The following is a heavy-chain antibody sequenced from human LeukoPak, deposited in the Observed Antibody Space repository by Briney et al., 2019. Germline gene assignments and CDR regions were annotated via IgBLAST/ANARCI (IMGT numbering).Heavy chain of an antibody. CDR2: IYPGDSDT. J-gene: IGHJ6*03. V-gene: IGHV5-51*01. D-gene: IGHD3-10*01. CDR3: ARCDGDYGWGSSYYYMDV. CDR1: RDGFTCYW. Sequence: GESLQISCEGSRDGFTCYWIGWVLQMPGKGLEWMGIIYPGDSDTRYSPSFQGQVTISADKSISTAYLQWSSLKAADTAMYYCARCDGDYGWGSSYYYMDVWGKGTTVTVSS.